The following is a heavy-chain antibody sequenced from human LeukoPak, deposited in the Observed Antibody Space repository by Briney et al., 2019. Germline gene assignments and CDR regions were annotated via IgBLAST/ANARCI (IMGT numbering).Heavy chain of an antibody. D-gene: IGHD3-22*01. Sequence: GGSLRLSCAASGFTFSSYEMNWVRQAPGKGLEWVSYISSSGSTIYYADSVKGRFTISRDNAKNSLYLQMNSLRAEDTAVYYCAKDLYYYDSSGYYRVFDYWGQGTLVTVSS. CDR2: ISSSGSTI. CDR3: AKDLYYYDSSGYYRVFDY. J-gene: IGHJ4*02. CDR1: GFTFSSYE. V-gene: IGHV3-48*03.